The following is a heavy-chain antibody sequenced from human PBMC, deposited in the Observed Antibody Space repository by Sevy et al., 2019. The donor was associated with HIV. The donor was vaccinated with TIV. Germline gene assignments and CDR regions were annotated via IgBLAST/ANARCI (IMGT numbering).Heavy chain of an antibody. V-gene: IGHV3-23*01. D-gene: IGHD2-15*01. J-gene: IGHJ4*02. CDR1: GFTFSRYS. CDR2: ISDSGGNT. CDR3: AIGLGYCSGGSCQH. Sequence: GGSLRLSCAASGFTFSRYSMSWVRQSPGKGLEWVSVISDSGGNTIYADSVKGRFTGSRDNSRNTLYLQMNSLGAEDTAIYYCAIGLGYCSGGSCQHWGEGTLVTVSS.